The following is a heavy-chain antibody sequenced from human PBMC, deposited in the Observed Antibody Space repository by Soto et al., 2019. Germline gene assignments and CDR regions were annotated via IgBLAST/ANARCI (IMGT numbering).Heavy chain of an antibody. J-gene: IGHJ5*02. Sequence: SQTLSRTCAISGDSLSSNSAAWNWIRQSPSRGLEWLGRTYYRSKWYNDYTLSVRGRITVTPDTSKNQFSLQLNSVTPEDTAVYYCARCRAAGRREWLAPCVQGTQVTGSS. D-gene: IGHD6-13*01. CDR1: GDSLSSNSAA. V-gene: IGHV6-1*01. CDR3: ARCRAAGRREWLAP. CDR2: TYYRSKWYN.